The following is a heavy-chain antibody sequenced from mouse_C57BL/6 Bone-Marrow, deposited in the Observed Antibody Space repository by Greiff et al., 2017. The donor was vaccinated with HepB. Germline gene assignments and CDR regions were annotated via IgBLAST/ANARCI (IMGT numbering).Heavy chain of an antibody. CDR2: ISGGGGNT. Sequence: EVQLVESGGGLVKPGGSLKLSCAASGFTFSSYTMSWVRQTPEKRLEWVATISGGGGNTYYPDSVKGRFTISRDNAKNTLYLQMSSLRSEDTALYYCARPVLVDAMDYWGQGTAVTVSS. CDR1: GFTFSSYT. CDR3: ARPVLVDAMDY. D-gene: IGHD2-2*01. J-gene: IGHJ4*01. V-gene: IGHV5-9*01.